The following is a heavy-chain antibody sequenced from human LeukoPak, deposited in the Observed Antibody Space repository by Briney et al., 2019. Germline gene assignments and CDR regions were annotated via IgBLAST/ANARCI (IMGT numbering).Heavy chain of an antibody. CDR2: INHSGST. CDR1: GGSFSGYY. J-gene: IGHJ6*03. D-gene: IGHD2-2*02. CDR3: ARGRGYCSSTSCYKRGYYYYYMDV. V-gene: IGHV4-34*01. Sequence: PSETLSLTCAVYGGSFSGYYWSWIRQPPGKGLEWIGQINHSGSTNYNTSLKSRVTIPVDTSKNQFSRKMSSVTAADKGVYYGARGRGYCSSTSCYKRGYYYYYMDVWGKGTTVTVSS.